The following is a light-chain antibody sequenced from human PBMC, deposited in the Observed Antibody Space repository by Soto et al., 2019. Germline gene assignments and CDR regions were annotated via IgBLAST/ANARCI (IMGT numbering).Light chain of an antibody. J-gene: IGKJ3*01. CDR1: QSVSSSY. CDR2: GAS. CDR3: QPYSGSPRGFS. Sequence: EIVLTQSPGSLSLSPGERATLSCRASQSVSSSYLAWYQQRPGQAPRPLIFGASYRATGIPGRFSGSGSGTDFPLPFSILEPEDFAVFYCQPYSGSPRGFSFGPGTRVDN. V-gene: IGKV3-20*01.